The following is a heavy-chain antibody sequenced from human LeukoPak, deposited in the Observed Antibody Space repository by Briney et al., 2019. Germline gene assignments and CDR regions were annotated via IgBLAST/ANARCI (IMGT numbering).Heavy chain of an antibody. Sequence: QTGGSLRLSCAASGFTFSSYAMSWVRQAPGEGLEWVSAISGSGGSTYYADSVKGRFTISRDNSKNTLYLQMNSLRAEDTAVYYCAKDHRVYDKTPTAFDIWGQGTLVTVSS. D-gene: IGHD3-22*01. CDR2: ISGSGGST. J-gene: IGHJ3*02. CDR3: AKDHRVYDKTPTAFDI. V-gene: IGHV3-23*01. CDR1: GFTFSSYA.